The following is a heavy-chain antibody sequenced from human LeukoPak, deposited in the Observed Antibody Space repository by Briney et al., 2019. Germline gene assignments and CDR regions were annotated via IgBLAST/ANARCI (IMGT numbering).Heavy chain of an antibody. CDR3: AKGYYYDSSGYYHAEYSQH. D-gene: IGHD3-22*01. CDR1: GFTFSSYS. J-gene: IGHJ1*01. CDR2: ISSSSSTI. Sequence: GRSLRLSCAASGFTFSSYSMNWVRQAPGKGLEWVSYISSSSSTIYYADSVKGRFTISRDNAKNSLYLQMNSLRAEDTAVYYCAKGYYYDSSGYYHAEYSQHWGQGTLVTVSS. V-gene: IGHV3-48*04.